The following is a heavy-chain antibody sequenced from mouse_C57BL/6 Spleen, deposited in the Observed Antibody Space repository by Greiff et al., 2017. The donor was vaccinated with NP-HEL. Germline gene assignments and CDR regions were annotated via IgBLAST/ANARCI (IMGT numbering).Heavy chain of an antibody. Sequence: EVKLQESGPELVKPGASVKIPCKASGYTFTDYNMDWVKQSHGKSLEWIGDINPNNGGTIYNQKFKGKATLTVDKSSSTAYMELRSLTSEDTAVYYCARGYYDSSPYYAMDYWGQGTSVTVSS. D-gene: IGHD1-1*01. CDR3: ARGYYDSSPYYAMDY. CDR2: INPNNGGT. V-gene: IGHV1-18*01. J-gene: IGHJ4*01. CDR1: GYTFTDYN.